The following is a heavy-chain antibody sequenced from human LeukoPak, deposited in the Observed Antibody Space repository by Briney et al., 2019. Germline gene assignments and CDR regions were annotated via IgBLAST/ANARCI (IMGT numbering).Heavy chain of an antibody. CDR1: GFTFSSYS. J-gene: IGHJ4*02. D-gene: IGHD1-26*01. CDR3: ARDHEWELRSGYFDY. V-gene: IGHV3-21*01. Sequence: PGGSLRLSCAASGFTFSSYSMNWVRQAPGKGLEWVSSISSSSSYIYYADSVKGRFTISRDNAKNSLYLQMNSLRAEDTAVYYCARDHEWELRSGYFDYWGQGTLVTVSS. CDR2: ISSSSSYI.